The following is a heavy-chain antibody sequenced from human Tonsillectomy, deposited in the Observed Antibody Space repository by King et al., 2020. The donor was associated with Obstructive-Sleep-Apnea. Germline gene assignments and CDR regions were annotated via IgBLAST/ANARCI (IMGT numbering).Heavy chain of an antibody. CDR2: ISWNSGSI. D-gene: IGHD6-19*01. Sequence: QLVQSGGGLVQPGRSLRLSCAASGFTFDDYAMHWVRQAPGKGLEWGSGISWNSGSIGYAASVKGRFTISRDNAKKSLYLQMNSLRAEDTALYYCAKDISSYSSGWSYYYYGMDVWGQGTTVTVSS. V-gene: IGHV3-9*01. CDR1: GFTFDDYA. J-gene: IGHJ6*02. CDR3: AKDISSYSSGWSYYYYGMDV.